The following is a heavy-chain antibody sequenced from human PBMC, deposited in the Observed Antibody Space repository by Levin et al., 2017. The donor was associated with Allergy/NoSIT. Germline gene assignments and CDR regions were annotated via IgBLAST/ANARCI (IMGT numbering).Heavy chain of an antibody. CDR3: ARFVVTPVSYFYMDV. Sequence: ASVKVSCKASGYTFKNYGISWVRQAPGQGLERMGWISTHNGNTNYAQSFQGRVTMTTDTSTSTADMELRSLISDDTAVYYCARFVVTPVSYFYMDVWGKETTVTVSS. J-gene: IGHJ6*03. V-gene: IGHV1-18*01. CDR1: GYTFKNYG. CDR2: ISTHNGNT. D-gene: IGHD2-2*01.